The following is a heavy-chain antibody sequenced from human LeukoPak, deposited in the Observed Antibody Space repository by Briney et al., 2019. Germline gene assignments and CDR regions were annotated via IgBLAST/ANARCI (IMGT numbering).Heavy chain of an antibody. CDR3: AKSPDSSGYYPIDY. D-gene: IGHD3-22*01. V-gene: IGHV3-30-3*01. CDR2: ISYDGSNK. CDR1: GFTFSSYA. J-gene: IGHJ4*02. Sequence: GGSLRLSCAASGFTFSSYAMHWVRQAPGKGLEWVAVISYDGSNKYYADSVKGRFTISRDNSKNTLYLQMNSLRAEDTALYYCAKSPDSSGYYPIDYRGQGTLVTVSS.